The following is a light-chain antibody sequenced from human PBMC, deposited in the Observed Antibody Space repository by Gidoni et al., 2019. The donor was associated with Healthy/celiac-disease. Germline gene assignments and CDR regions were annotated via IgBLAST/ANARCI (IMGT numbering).Light chain of an antibody. V-gene: IGKV1-9*01. J-gene: IGKJ3*01. CDR2: AAS. Sequence: DIQLTQSPSFLSASVGDRVTITCRASQAISSYLAWYQQKPGKAPKLLIYAASTLQSGVPSRFSGSGAGKEFTLTSSSLQHEDVATYYCQQLNSYPLTFGPGTKVEIK. CDR3: QQLNSYPLT. CDR1: QAISSY.